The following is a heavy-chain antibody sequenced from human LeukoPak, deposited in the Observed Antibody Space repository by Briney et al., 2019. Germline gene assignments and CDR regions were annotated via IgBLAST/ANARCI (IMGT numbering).Heavy chain of an antibody. CDR2: IYSGGST. J-gene: IGHJ3*02. D-gene: IGHD3-22*01. V-gene: IGHV3-53*05. CDR3: ASVHYYDSSGYLPI. Sequence: GGSLRLSCAASGFTVSSNYMSWVRQAPGKGLEWVSVIYSGGSTYYADSVKGRFTISRDNSKNTLYLQMNSLRAEDTAVYYCASVHYYDSSGYLPIWGQGTMVTVSS. CDR1: GFTVSSNY.